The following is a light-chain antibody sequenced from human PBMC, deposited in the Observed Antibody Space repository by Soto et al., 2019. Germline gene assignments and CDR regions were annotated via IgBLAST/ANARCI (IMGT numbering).Light chain of an antibody. Sequence: DIEMTQSPSSVSSSPGEGATISCRASQSVTSWLAWYQQRTGEAPRLLIYAASRMQRGVPSRFSGSESGTDFTLTISSLQPEDFATYVCLQYNSFPHTFGGGTKVEI. CDR3: LQYNSFPHT. V-gene: IGKV1-12*01. CDR1: QSVTSW. J-gene: IGKJ4*01. CDR2: AAS.